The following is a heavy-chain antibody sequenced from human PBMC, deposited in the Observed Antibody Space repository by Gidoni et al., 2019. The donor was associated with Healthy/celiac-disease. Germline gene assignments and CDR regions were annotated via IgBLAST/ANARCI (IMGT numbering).Heavy chain of an antibody. V-gene: IGHV1-24*01. CDR2: FDPDDGET. CDR3: ATAQWLPHAEYFQH. J-gene: IGHJ1*01. D-gene: IGHD6-19*01. CDR1: GDTLTELS. Sequence: QVQPVQAGAEVKKPGASVKVSCKVSGDTLTELSMHWVRQAPGKGLEWIGGFDPDDGETIYAQKFPGRVTMTEDTSTDPAYMELSSLRSEDTAVYYCATAQWLPHAEYFQHWGQGTLVTVSS.